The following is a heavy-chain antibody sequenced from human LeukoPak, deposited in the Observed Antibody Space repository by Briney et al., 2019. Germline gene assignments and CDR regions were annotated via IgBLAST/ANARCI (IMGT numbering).Heavy chain of an antibody. CDR2: IVVGSGNT. V-gene: IGHV1-58*01. D-gene: IGHD6-13*01. J-gene: IGHJ4*02. Sequence: GASVKVSCKASGFTFTSSAVQWVRQAGGQRLEWIGWIVVGSGNTNYAQKFQERVTITRDMSTSTAYMELSSLRSEDTAVYYCAAVGGVAAGDYWGQGTLVTVSS. CDR1: GFTFTSSA. CDR3: AAVGGVAAGDY.